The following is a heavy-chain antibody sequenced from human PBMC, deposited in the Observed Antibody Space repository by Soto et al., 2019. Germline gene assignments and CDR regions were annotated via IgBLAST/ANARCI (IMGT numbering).Heavy chain of an antibody. CDR3: ARGTRAYYDFWSGYYTEERYYYYYMDV. CDR1: GGSISSYY. D-gene: IGHD3-3*01. V-gene: IGHV4-59*01. J-gene: IGHJ6*03. Sequence: SETLSLTCTVSGGSISSYYWSWIRQPPGKGLEWIGYIYYSGSTNYNPSLKSRVTISVETSKNQFSLKLSSVTAADTAVYYCARGTRAYYDFWSGYYTEERYYYYYMDVWGKGTTVTVSS. CDR2: IYYSGST.